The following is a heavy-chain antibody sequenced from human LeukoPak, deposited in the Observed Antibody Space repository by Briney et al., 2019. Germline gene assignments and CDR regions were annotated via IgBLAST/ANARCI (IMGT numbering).Heavy chain of an antibody. J-gene: IGHJ3*02. CDR1: GGSISSYY. D-gene: IGHD3-22*01. V-gene: IGHV4-59*01. CDR2: IYYSEST. CDR3: ARVVGSYYDSSGDAFDI. Sequence: PSETLSLTCTVSGGSISSYYWSWIRQPPGKGLEWIGYIYYSESTNYNPSLKSRVTISVDTSKNQFSLKLSSVTAADTAVYYCARVVGSYYDSSGDAFDIWGQGTMVTVSS.